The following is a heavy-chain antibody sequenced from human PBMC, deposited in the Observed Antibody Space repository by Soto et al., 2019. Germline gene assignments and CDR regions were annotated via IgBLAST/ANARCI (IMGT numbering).Heavy chain of an antibody. Sequence: ASVKVSCKASGYTFNRYGFSWVRQAPGQGLEWMAWTSADNGDTNYAPQLQGRVTLTTDTSTGTAYMELSSLRSDDTAVYYCATGRSRWLKNTSWYFDIWGRGTLVTVSS. CDR3: ATGRSRWLKNTSWYFDI. CDR1: GYTFNRYG. CDR2: TSADNGDT. D-gene: IGHD6-13*01. J-gene: IGHJ2*01. V-gene: IGHV1-18*04.